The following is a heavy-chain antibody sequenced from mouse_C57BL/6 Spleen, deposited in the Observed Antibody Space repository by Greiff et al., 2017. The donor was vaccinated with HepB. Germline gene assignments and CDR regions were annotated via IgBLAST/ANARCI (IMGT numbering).Heavy chain of an antibody. J-gene: IGHJ2*01. Sequence: EVMLVESGGGLVKPGGSLKLSCAASGFTFSDYGMHWVRQAPEKGLEWVAYISSGSSTIYYADTVKGRFTISRDNAKNTLFLQMTSLRSEDTAMYYCAGPGDYDEEGFDYWGQGTTLTVSS. D-gene: IGHD2-4*01. V-gene: IGHV5-17*01. CDR3: AGPGDYDEEGFDY. CDR1: GFTFSDYG. CDR2: ISSGSSTI.